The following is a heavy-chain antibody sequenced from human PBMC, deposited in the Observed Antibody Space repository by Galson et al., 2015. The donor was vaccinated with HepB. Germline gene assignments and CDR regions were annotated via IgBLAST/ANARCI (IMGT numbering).Heavy chain of an antibody. CDR2: ISWDGGST. Sequence: SLRLSCAASGFTFDDYTMHWVRQAPGKGLEWVSLISWDGGSTYYADSVKGRFTISRDNSKNSLYLQMNSLRTEDTALYYCAKGIAAAGTWGLFDYWGQGTLVTVSS. CDR3: AKGIAAAGTWGLFDY. CDR1: GFTFDDYT. V-gene: IGHV3-43*01. J-gene: IGHJ4*02. D-gene: IGHD6-13*01.